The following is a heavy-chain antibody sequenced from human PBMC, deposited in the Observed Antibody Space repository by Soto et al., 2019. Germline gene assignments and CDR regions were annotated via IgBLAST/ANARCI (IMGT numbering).Heavy chain of an antibody. CDR3: ARDGGYSYGYAFDI. J-gene: IGHJ3*02. D-gene: IGHD5-18*01. V-gene: IGHV4-30-2*01. CDR2: IYHSGST. CDR1: GGSISSGGYS. Sequence: SETLSLTCAVSGGSISSGGYSWSWIRQPPGKGLEWIGYIYHSGSTYYNPSLKSRVTISVDRSKNQFSLKLSSVTAADTAVYYCARDGGYSYGYAFDIWGQGTMVTVSS.